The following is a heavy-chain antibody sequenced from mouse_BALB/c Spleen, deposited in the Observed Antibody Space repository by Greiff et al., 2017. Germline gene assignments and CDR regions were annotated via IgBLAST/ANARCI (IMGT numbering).Heavy chain of an antibody. CDR1: GYTFTSYW. V-gene: IGHV1-7*01. Sequence: VQGVESGAELAKPGASVKMSCKASGYTFTSYWMHWVKQRPGQGLEWIGYINPSTGYTEYNQKFKDKATLTADKSSSTAYMQLSSLTSEDSAVYYCARYYGNYPYYAMDYWGQGTSVTVSS. D-gene: IGHD2-1*01. CDR3: ARYYGNYPYYAMDY. CDR2: INPSTGYT. J-gene: IGHJ4*01.